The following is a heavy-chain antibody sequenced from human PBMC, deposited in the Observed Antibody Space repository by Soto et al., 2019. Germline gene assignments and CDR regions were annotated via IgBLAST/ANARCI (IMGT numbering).Heavy chain of an antibody. CDR2: IRSKAYGGTT. Sequence: GGSLRLSCTASGFTFGDYAMSWFRQAPGKGLEWVGFIRSKAYGGTTEYAASVKGRFTISRDDSKSIAYLQMNSLKTEDTAVYYCTRDVSSSWYYFDYWGQGTLVTVSS. J-gene: IGHJ4*02. D-gene: IGHD6-13*01. CDR3: TRDVSSSWYYFDY. CDR1: GFTFGDYA. V-gene: IGHV3-49*03.